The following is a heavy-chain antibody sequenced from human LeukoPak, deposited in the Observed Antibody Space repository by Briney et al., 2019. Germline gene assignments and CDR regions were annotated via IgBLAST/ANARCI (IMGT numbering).Heavy chain of an antibody. CDR2: INPNSGDT. CDR3: AREGSGYTYGRGSYFDY. V-gene: IGHV1-2*06. CDR1: GYTLTVYY. D-gene: IGHD5-18*01. J-gene: IGHJ4*01. Sequence: ASVKVSCKASGYTLTVYYIHWVRQAPGQGLEWMGRINPNSGDTNLAQKFQGRVTMTRDTSIGTAYMDLSGLRPDDAAVYYCAREGSGYTYGRGSYFDYWGHGILVTVSS.